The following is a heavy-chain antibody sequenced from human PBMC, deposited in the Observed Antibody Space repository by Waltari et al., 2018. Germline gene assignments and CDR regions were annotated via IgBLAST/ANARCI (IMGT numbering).Heavy chain of an antibody. CDR3: ARDFFPDPFAAAILGEYYYYGMDV. D-gene: IGHD2-2*01. J-gene: IGHJ6*02. Sequence: QVQLVQSGAEVKKPGASVKVSCKASGYTFTSYAMHWVRQAPGQRLEWMGGKNAGYGKPKMSQKFPGRATITRDTSASTAYMELSSLRSEDTAVYYCARDFFPDPFAAAILGEYYYYGMDVWGQGTTVTVSS. V-gene: IGHV1-3*01. CDR1: GYTFTSYA. CDR2: KNAGYGKP.